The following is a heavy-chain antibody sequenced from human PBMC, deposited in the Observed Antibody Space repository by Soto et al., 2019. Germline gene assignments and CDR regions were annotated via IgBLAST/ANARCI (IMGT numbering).Heavy chain of an antibody. D-gene: IGHD2-2*01. Sequence: GGSLRLSCAASGFTFSSYSMNWVRQAPGKGLEWVSYISSSSSTIYYADSVKGRFTISRDNAKNSLYLQMNSLRAEDTAVYYCARWRRGYCSSTSCQNQDYYYYGMDVWGQGTTVTAP. CDR2: ISSSSSTI. J-gene: IGHJ6*02. CDR3: ARWRRGYCSSTSCQNQDYYYYGMDV. V-gene: IGHV3-48*01. CDR1: GFTFSSYS.